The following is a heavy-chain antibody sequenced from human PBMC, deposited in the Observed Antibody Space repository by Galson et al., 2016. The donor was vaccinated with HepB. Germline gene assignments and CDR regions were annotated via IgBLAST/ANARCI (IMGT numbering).Heavy chain of an antibody. Sequence: SVKVSCKASGYSFLSHDIDWIRQTTGKGLEWMGWMNPNSGDTYYAKKFQGRVNMTRNIAMTTAYMELTSLRSDDTAVYYCARGRSPVDYGGVSDGMDLWGQGTTVIVSS. D-gene: IGHD4-23*01. CDR1: GYSFLSHD. CDR2: MNPNSGDT. J-gene: IGHJ6*02. V-gene: IGHV1-8*01. CDR3: ARGRSPVDYGGVSDGMDL.